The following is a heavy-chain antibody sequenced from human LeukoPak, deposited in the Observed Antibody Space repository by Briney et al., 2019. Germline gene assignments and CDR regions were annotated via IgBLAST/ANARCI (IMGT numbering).Heavy chain of an antibody. Sequence: PWETLSLTCSVSSGSISSGPYNWTWIRQPAGKALEWIGRIYISGSTTYNRALKSRVSISLDTSKNQFSIKLSSVTAADTAVYYCARSHYYDSSLLKWGQGILVTVSS. CDR3: ARSHYYDSSLLK. D-gene: IGHD3-22*01. J-gene: IGHJ4*02. CDR2: IYISGST. CDR1: SGSISSGPYN. V-gene: IGHV4-61*02.